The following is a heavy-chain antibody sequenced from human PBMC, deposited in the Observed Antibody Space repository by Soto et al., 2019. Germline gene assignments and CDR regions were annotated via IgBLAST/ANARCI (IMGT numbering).Heavy chain of an antibody. CDR3: ARDPVAAAGTWWFYL. V-gene: IGHV3-33*01. CDR1: GFTFSSYG. CDR2: IWYDGSNK. Sequence: QVQLVESGGGVVQPGRSLRLSCAASGFTFSSYGMHWVRQAPGKGLEWVAVIWYDGSNKYYADSVKGRFTISRDKSKNKQHLEINNLRAEDTALDYFARDPVAAAGTWWFYLWGQGTLVTVFS. J-gene: IGHJ5*02. D-gene: IGHD6-13*01.